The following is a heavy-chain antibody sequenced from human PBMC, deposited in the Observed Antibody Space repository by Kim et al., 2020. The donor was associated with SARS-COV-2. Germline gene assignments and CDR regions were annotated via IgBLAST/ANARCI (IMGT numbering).Heavy chain of an antibody. CDR1: GFTFSTYW. J-gene: IGHJ6*02. Sequence: GGSLRLSCAASGFTFSTYWMHWVRQSPGRGLVWVSGINTDGSTIVYADSVKGRLTISRDNAKNTLYLQMNSLRAEDTAVYYCAGGSGMDVWGQGTTVTVSS. V-gene: IGHV3-74*01. CDR3: AGGSGMDV. CDR2: INTDGSTI.